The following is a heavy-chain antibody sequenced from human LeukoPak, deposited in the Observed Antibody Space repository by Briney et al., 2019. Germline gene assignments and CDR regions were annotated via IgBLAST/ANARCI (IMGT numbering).Heavy chain of an antibody. V-gene: IGHV4-39*07. CDR2: IYYSGST. J-gene: IGHJ4*02. Sequence: SETLSLTCTVSRGSINNSTYYWGWIRQPPGKGLEWIGTIYYSGSTYYNPSLKSRVTMSVDTSKNQFSLKLSSVTAADTAVYYCARDGTHSSSWSYFDYWGQGTLVTVSS. D-gene: IGHD6-13*01. CDR3: ARDGTHSSSWSYFDY. CDR1: RGSINNSTYY.